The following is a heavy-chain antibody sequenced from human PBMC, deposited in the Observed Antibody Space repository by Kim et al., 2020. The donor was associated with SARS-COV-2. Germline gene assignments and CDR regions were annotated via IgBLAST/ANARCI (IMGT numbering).Heavy chain of an antibody. V-gene: IGHV3-15*01. CDR3: TTERREDTAMVSYYYYYGMDV. D-gene: IGHD5-18*01. Sequence: GGSLRLSCAASGFTFSNAWMSWVRQAPGKGLEWVGRIKSKTDGGTTDYAAPVKGRFTISRDDSKNTLYLQMNSLKTEDTAVYYCTTERREDTAMVSYYYYYGMDVCGQGTTVTVSS. CDR1: GFTFSNAW. CDR2: IKSKTDGGTT. J-gene: IGHJ6*02.